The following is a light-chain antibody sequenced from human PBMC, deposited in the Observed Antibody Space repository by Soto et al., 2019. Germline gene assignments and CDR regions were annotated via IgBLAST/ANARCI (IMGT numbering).Light chain of an antibody. V-gene: IGKV1-5*01. CDR1: QSISSW. J-gene: IGKJ1*01. CDR2: DAS. Sequence: DIQMTQSPSTLSASVGDRVTITCRASQSISSWLAWYQQKPGKAPKLLIYDASSLESGVPSRFSGSGSGTEFTLTISSLQPDDFATYYCQHYNSYWRRFGQGPKADIK. CDR3: QHYNSYWRR.